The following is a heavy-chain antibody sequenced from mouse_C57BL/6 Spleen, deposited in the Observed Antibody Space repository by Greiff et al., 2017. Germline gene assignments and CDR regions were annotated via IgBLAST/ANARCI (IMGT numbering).Heavy chain of an antibody. Sequence: QVHVKQPGAELVKPGASVKMSCKASGYTFTSYWITWVKQRPGQGLEWIGDIYPGSGSTNYNEKFKSKATLTVDTSSSTAYMQLSSLTSEDSAVYCCARGGLRRGAYAMDYWGQGTSVTVSS. CDR1: GYTFTSYW. V-gene: IGHV1-55*01. CDR2: IYPGSGST. J-gene: IGHJ4*01. CDR3: ARGGLRRGAYAMDY. D-gene: IGHD2-4*01.